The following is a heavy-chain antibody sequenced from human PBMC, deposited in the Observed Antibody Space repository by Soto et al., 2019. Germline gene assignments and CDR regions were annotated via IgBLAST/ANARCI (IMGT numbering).Heavy chain of an antibody. V-gene: IGHV3-30*18. CDR1: GFTFRNYG. D-gene: IGHD4-17*01. CDR3: AKDTGDGDYGSTLDY. Sequence: QVQLVESGGGVVQPGRSLRLSCAASGFTFRNYGMHWVRQAPGKGLEWVADISYDGSNKYYADSVKGRFTISRDNSKNTLYLQMNSLRAEDTAVYYCAKDTGDGDYGSTLDYWGQGTLVTVSS. J-gene: IGHJ4*02. CDR2: ISYDGSNK.